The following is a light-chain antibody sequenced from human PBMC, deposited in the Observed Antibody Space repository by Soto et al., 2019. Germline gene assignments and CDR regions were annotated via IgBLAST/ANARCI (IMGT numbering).Light chain of an antibody. J-gene: IGKJ4*01. CDR1: QSVSIN. CDR3: HQYYKWPLT. V-gene: IGKV3-15*01. Sequence: ETVMTQSPAILSVSPGQRFTVSCRASQSVSINLAWYQQKPGQAPRLLIYGASTRAAGVPDRFSGSGSGTEFTLTISRLQPQDFAVYYCHQYYKWPLTFGGGTTGDIK. CDR2: GAS.